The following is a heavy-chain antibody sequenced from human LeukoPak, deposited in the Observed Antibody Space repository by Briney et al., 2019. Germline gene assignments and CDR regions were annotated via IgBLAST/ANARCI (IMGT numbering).Heavy chain of an antibody. CDR2: IIPILGIA. CDR1: GGTFSSYA. Sequence: SVKVSCKASGGTFSSYAISWVRQAPGQGLEWMGRIIPILGIANYAQKLQGRVTITADKSTSTAYMELSSLRSEDTAVYYCARGGYCSGGSCYPPGYWGQGTLVTVSS. CDR3: ARGGYCSGGSCYPPGY. J-gene: IGHJ4*02. V-gene: IGHV1-69*04. D-gene: IGHD2-15*01.